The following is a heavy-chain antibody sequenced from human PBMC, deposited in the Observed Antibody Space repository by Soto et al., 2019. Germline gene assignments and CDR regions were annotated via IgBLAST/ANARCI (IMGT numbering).Heavy chain of an antibody. CDR1: GGTFSSYA. CDR3: ARSTGQLDY. V-gene: IGHV1-69*13. J-gene: IGHJ4*02. Sequence: GASVKSCKASGGTFSSYAISWVRQAPGQGLEWMGGIIPIFGTANYAQKFQGRITITADESTSTAYMELSSLRSEDTAVYYCARSTGQLDYWGQGTLVTVSS. CDR2: IIPIFGTA. D-gene: IGHD6-13*01.